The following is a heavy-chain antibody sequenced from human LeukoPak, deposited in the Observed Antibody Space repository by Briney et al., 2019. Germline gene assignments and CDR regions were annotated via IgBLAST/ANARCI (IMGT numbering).Heavy chain of an antibody. J-gene: IGHJ6*03. D-gene: IGHD3-16*01. CDR1: GFTFGSYA. Sequence: GGSLRLSCAASGFTFGSYAMYWVRQAPGKGLEWVSGIIDSGDITYYANSVKGRFTISRDNSKNTLYLQMNSLRAEDTAVYYCAKLGGQEVYNYYVGVWGKGTTVAVSS. CDR2: IIDSGDIT. CDR3: AKLGGQEVYNYYVGV. V-gene: IGHV3-23*01.